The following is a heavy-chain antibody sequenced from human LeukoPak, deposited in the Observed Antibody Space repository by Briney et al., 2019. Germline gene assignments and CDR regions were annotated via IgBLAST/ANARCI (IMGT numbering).Heavy chain of an antibody. D-gene: IGHD5-12*01. CDR1: GGSISSYY. Sequence: SETLSLTCTVSGGSISSYYWSWIRQPPGKGLEWIGYIYYSGSTNYNPSLKSRVTISVDTSKNQFSLKLSSVTAADTAVYYCARDRYALGYWGQGTLVTVSS. CDR3: ARDRYALGY. J-gene: IGHJ4*02. CDR2: IYYSGST. V-gene: IGHV4-59*01.